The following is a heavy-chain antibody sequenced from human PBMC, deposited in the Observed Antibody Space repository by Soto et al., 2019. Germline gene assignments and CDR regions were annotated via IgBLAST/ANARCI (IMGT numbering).Heavy chain of an antibody. CDR1: GGSISSYY. D-gene: IGHD6-13*01. CDR3: ARGVSFFHIAANTYNWFDP. J-gene: IGHJ5*02. V-gene: IGHV4-59*01. CDR2: IYYSGST. Sequence: SETLSLTCTVSGGSISSYYWSWIRQPPGKGLEWIGYIYYSGSTNYNPSLKSRVTISVDTSKNQFSLKLSSVTAADTAVYYCARGVSFFHIAANTYNWFDPWGQGTLVTVSS.